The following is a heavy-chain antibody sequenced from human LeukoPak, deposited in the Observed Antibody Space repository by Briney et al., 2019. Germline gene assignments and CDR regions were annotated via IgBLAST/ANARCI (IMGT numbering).Heavy chain of an antibody. J-gene: IGHJ2*01. CDR1: GGSFSGSY. CDR3: ARGYDSSAYYRARYWYFDL. Sequence: NPSETLSLTCAVCGGSFSGSYWTWIRQPPGKGLEWIGEINHSGSTNYNPSLKSRVAISIDTSKNQFSLKLSSVTAADTAVYYCARGYDSSAYYRARYWYFDLWGRGTLVTVSS. CDR2: INHSGST. V-gene: IGHV4-34*01. D-gene: IGHD3-22*01.